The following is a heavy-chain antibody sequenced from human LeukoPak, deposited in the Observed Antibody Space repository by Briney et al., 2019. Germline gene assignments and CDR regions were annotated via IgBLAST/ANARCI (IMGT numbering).Heavy chain of an antibody. V-gene: IGHV3-53*01. Sequence: GGSLRLSCAASGFTFDDYGMSWVRQAPGKGLEWVSVIYSGGSTYYADSVKGRFTISRDNSKNTLYLQMNSLRAEDTAVYYCAREGYCSSTSCYREFDYWGQGTLVTVSS. CDR3: AREGYCSSTSCYREFDY. CDR1: GFTFDDYG. J-gene: IGHJ4*02. CDR2: IYSGGST. D-gene: IGHD2-2*01.